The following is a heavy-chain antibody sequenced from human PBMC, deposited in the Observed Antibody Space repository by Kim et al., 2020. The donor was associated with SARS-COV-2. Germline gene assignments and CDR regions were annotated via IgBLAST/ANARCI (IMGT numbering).Heavy chain of an antibody. D-gene: IGHD2-2*01. CDR2: INPSGGST. J-gene: IGHJ6*02. CDR1: GYTFTSYY. Sequence: ASVKVSCKASGYTFTSYYMHWVRQAPGQGLEWMGIINPSGGSTSYAQKFQGRVTMTRDTSTSTVYMELSSLRSEDTAVYYCAREVVVPAANRGGYYYYGMDVWGQGTTATVSS. CDR3: AREVVVPAANRGGYYYYGMDV. V-gene: IGHV1-46*01.